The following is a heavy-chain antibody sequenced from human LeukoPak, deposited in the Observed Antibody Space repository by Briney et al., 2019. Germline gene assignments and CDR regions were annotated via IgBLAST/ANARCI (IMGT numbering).Heavy chain of an antibody. D-gene: IGHD4-17*01. Sequence: PSETLSLTCAVSGVSFNDYYWSWVRQTPGRGLEWIGEINHSGYTNDSPSLKSRVTLSIDTSRKQFSLNLRSVTVADTGIYYCTRMTTGHDYWGQGTLVTVSS. V-gene: IGHV4-34*01. CDR3: TRMTTGHDY. CDR1: GVSFNDYY. J-gene: IGHJ4*02. CDR2: INHSGYT.